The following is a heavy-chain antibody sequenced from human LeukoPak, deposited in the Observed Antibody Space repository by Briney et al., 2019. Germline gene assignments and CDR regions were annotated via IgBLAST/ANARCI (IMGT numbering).Heavy chain of an antibody. CDR2: INHSGST. Sequence: SETLSLTCAVYGGPFSGYYWSWIRQPPGKGLEWIGEINHSGSTNYNPSLKSRVTISVDTSKNQFSLKLSSVTAADTAVYYCARRTSGSYSNPDYWGQGTLVTVSS. J-gene: IGHJ4*02. D-gene: IGHD1-26*01. V-gene: IGHV4-34*01. CDR1: GGPFSGYY. CDR3: ARRTSGSYSNPDY.